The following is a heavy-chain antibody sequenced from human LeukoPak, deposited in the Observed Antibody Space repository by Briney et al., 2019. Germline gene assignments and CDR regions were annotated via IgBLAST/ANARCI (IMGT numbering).Heavy chain of an antibody. D-gene: IGHD1-26*01. Sequence: SETLSLTCTVSGYSISSGYYWGWIRQPPGKGLEWIGYIYYSGSTNYNPSLKSRVTISVDTSKNQFSLKLSSVTAADTAVYYCARGGSYFGLFDYWGQGTLVTVSS. CDR3: ARGGSYFGLFDY. CDR2: IYYSGST. CDR1: GYSISSGYY. J-gene: IGHJ4*02. V-gene: IGHV4-61*01.